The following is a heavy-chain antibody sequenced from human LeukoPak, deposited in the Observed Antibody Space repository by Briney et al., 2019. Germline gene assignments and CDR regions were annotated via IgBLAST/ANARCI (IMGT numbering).Heavy chain of an antibody. Sequence: PGGSLRLSCAASGFTFTTYWMTWVRQAPGKGLEWVSSISSSSSYIYYADSVKGRFTISRDNAKNSLYLQLNSLRAEDTAVYYCARMATVVTRYFDYWGQGTLVTVSS. CDR2: ISSSSSYI. D-gene: IGHD4-23*01. CDR3: ARMATVVTRYFDY. CDR1: GFTFTTYW. J-gene: IGHJ4*02. V-gene: IGHV3-21*01.